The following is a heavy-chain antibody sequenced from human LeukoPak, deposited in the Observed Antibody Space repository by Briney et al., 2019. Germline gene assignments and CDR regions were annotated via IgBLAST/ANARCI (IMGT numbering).Heavy chain of an antibody. J-gene: IGHJ5*02. Sequence: GGSLRLSCAPSGFTFSSYSMNWVRQAPGKGLEWVSSISSSSTYIYYADSVKGRFTISRDNAKNSLYLQMNSLRAEDTAVYYCARETGDFWSGYYTLRWLDPWGQGTLVTVSS. D-gene: IGHD3-3*01. CDR2: ISSSSTYI. CDR1: GFTFSSYS. V-gene: IGHV3-21*01. CDR3: ARETGDFWSGYYTLRWLDP.